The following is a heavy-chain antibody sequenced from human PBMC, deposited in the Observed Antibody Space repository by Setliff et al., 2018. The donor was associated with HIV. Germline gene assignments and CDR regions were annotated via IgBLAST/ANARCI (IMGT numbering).Heavy chain of an antibody. V-gene: IGHV1-3*01. Sequence: ASVKVSCKASGYTFTNYAIHWVRQAPGQRLEWMGWINAGNGDTKYSQKFQGRVTITTDTSASTAYMELNSLSSEGTAVYYCARCYYDSSGPTDAFDIWGQGTVVTVSS. CDR1: GYTFTNYA. J-gene: IGHJ3*02. CDR3: ARCYYDSSGPTDAFDI. D-gene: IGHD3-22*01. CDR2: INAGNGDT.